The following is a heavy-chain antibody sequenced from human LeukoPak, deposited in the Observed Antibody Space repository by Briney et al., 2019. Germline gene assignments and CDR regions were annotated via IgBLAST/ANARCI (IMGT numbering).Heavy chain of an antibody. Sequence: PSETLSLTCTVSGYSISSGYYWGWIRQPPGKGLEWIGSIYHSGSTYYNPSLKSRVTISVDTSKNQFSLKLSSVTAADTAVYYCARDGSGRKEKNFDYWGQGTLVTVSS. CDR3: ARDGSGRKEKNFDY. V-gene: IGHV4-38-2*02. CDR2: IYHSGST. J-gene: IGHJ4*02. CDR1: GYSISSGYY. D-gene: IGHD6-19*01.